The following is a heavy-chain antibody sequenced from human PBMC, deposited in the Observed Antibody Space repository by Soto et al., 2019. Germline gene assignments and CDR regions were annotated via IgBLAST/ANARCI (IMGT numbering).Heavy chain of an antibody. J-gene: IGHJ4*02. CDR3: AKVFQSGGRPIDY. CDR1: GFTFSSYA. D-gene: IGHD2-15*01. V-gene: IGHV3-23*01. CDR2: ISGSGAST. Sequence: PGGSLRLSCAASGFTFSSYAMSWVRQAPGEGLEWVSVISGSGASTYYGDSVKGRFTVSRDNSKDTVYLQMNSLRAEDTAVYYCAKVFQSGGRPIDYWGQGTVVTVSS.